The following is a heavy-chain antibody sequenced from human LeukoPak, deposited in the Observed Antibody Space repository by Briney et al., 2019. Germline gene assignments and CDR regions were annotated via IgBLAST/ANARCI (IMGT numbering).Heavy chain of an antibody. J-gene: IGHJ3*02. CDR1: GFTFSSYS. CDR3: SRGGLNFDAFDI. V-gene: IGHV3-21*01. Sequence: KAGGSLRLSCAASGFTFSSYSMNWVRQAPGKGLESVSSIGSRSTYTYSTDSVKGRFTISRDNAKNSLYLQMNSLRAGDTAVYYCSRGGLNFDAFDIWGQGTMVTVSS. D-gene: IGHD1-7*01. CDR2: IGSRSTYT.